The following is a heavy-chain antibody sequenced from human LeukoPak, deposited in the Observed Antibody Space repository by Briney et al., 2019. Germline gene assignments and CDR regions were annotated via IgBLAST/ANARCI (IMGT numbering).Heavy chain of an antibody. Sequence: GGSLRLSCAASGFTFSSYAMSWVRQALGKGLEWVSAISGSGGSTYYADSVKGRFTISRDNSKNTLYLQMNSLRAEDTAVYYCAKEGAITMIVVAEGLFDYWGQGTLVTVSS. CDR2: ISGSGGST. V-gene: IGHV3-23*01. CDR3: AKEGAITMIVVAEGLFDY. D-gene: IGHD3-22*01. CDR1: GFTFSSYA. J-gene: IGHJ4*02.